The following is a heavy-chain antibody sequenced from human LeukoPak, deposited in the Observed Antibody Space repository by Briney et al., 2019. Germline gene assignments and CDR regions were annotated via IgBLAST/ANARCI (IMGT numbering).Heavy chain of an antibody. J-gene: IGHJ4*02. CDR1: GFTFSSYG. D-gene: IGHD1-14*01. CDR3: ARGVEPLAANTLAY. Sequence: PGRSPRLSCAASGFTFSSYGMHWVRQAPGKGLEWVSVLYSDGNTKYADSVQGRFTISRDNSKNTLYLEMNSLSPDDTAVYYCARGVEPLAANTLAYWGQGTLVTVSS. V-gene: IGHV3-NL1*01. CDR2: LYSDGNT.